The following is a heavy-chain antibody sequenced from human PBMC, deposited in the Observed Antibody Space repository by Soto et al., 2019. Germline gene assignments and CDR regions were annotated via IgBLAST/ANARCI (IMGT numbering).Heavy chain of an antibody. V-gene: IGHV4-34*01. J-gene: IGHJ6*03. CDR2: INHSGST. CDR3: AGGGSIVVDKRHLMDV. D-gene: IGHD3-22*01. CDR1: GGSFSGYY. Sequence: SETLSLTCAVYGGSFSGYYWSWIRQPPGKGLEWIGEINHSGSTNYNPSLKSRVTISVDTYKNQFSLQLSSVTAADTAVYYRAGGGSIVVDKRHLMDVWGKGTTVTVSS.